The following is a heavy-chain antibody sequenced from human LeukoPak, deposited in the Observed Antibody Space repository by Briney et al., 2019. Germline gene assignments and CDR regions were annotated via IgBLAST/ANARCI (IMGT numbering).Heavy chain of an antibody. J-gene: IGHJ6*02. CDR1: GGSISSYY. V-gene: IGHV4-59*01. CDR3: ARGVVSSEEDYYYYYGMDV. D-gene: IGHD2-21*01. Sequence: SETLSLTCTVSGGSISSYYWSWIRQPPGKGLEWIGYIYYGGSTNYNPSLKSQVTISVDTSKNQFSLRLSSVTAADTAVYYCARGVVSSEEDYYYYYGMDVWGQGTTVTVSS. CDR2: IYYGGST.